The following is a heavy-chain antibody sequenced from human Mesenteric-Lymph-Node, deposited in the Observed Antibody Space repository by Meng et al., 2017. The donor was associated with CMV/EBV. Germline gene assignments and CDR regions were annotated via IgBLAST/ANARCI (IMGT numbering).Heavy chain of an antibody. D-gene: IGHD3-10*01. CDR1: GGSFSAYY. J-gene: IGHJ4*02. CDR2: IKHSGTT. Sequence: SETLSLTCAVNGGSFSAYYWNWIRQPPGRGLEWIGEIKHSGTTSYSPSLKSRVTISVDTSRNQFSLKLTSVTAADTAVYYCARGGRFEEYYFDYWGQGTLVTVSS. V-gene: IGHV4-34*01. CDR3: ARGGRFEEYYFDY.